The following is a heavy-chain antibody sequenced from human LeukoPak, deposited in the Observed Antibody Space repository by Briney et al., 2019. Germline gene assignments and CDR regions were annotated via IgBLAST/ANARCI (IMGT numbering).Heavy chain of an antibody. D-gene: IGHD1-1*01. CDR1: GYTFTGYY. J-gene: IGHJ6*02. CDR2: INPNSGGT. V-gene: IGHV1-2*02. CDR3: ASIERHYYYDGMDV. Sequence: ASVKVSCKASGYTFTGYYMHWVRQAPGQGLEWMGWINPNSGGTNYAQKFQRRVTRTRDTSIRTAYMELSRLRSDDTAVYYCASIERHYYYDGMDVWGQGTTVTVSS.